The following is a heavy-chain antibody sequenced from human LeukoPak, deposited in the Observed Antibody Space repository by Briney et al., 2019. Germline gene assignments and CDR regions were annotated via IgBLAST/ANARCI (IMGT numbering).Heavy chain of an antibody. CDR2: INTKTGNP. V-gene: IGHV7-4-1*02. CDR1: GYTFSNYV. CDR3: ARDRDYGDYNTQDLFVY. J-gene: IGHJ4*02. D-gene: IGHD4-17*01. Sequence: ASVKVSCKASGYTFSNYVMNWVRQAPGQGPEWMGWINTKTGNPTYAQGFTGRFVFSLDTSVSTAYLQISSLKAEDTAVYYCARDRDYGDYNTQDLFVYWGQGTLVTVSS.